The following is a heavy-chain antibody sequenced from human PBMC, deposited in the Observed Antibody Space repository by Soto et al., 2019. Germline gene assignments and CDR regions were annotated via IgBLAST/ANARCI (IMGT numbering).Heavy chain of an antibody. J-gene: IGHJ6*03. CDR2: FDTDDGET. D-gene: IGHD6-13*01. CDR1: GYTLTELS. CDR3: ATASPPQLVFGTPNYYDSYMDV. V-gene: IGHV1-24*01. Sequence: QVQLVQSGAEVKKPGASVKVSCKVSGYTLTELSMHWVRQAPGKGLGWMGGFDTDDGETIYAQKFQGRVTMTEDTSTDTAYMELRSLRSEDTAVYYCATASPPQLVFGTPNYYDSYMDVWGKGTTVTVSS.